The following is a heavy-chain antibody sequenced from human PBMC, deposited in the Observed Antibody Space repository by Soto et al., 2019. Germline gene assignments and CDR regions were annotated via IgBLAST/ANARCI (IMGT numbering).Heavy chain of an antibody. CDR2: INPNSGDT. V-gene: IGHV1-2*04. J-gene: IGHJ5*02. CDR3: ARGVRIRLWFGEGAFDP. D-gene: IGHD3-10*01. Sequence: GASVKVSCKASGYTFTSYYMHWVRQAPGQGLEWMGWINPNSGDTNYAQKFQGWVTMTRDTSISTAYMELSRLRSDDTAVYYCARGVRIRLWFGEGAFDPWGQGTLVTVSS. CDR1: GYTFTSYY.